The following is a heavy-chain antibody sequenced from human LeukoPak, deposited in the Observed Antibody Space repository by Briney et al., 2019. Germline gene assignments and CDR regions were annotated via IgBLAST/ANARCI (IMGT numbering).Heavy chain of an antibody. J-gene: IGHJ4*02. Sequence: NWVRQAPGKGLEWVSSISGGGETTYYADSAKGRFTISRDNSQNTLYLQMNSLRAEDTAVYYCARDYADYVGYFFFDYWGQGTLVTVSS. V-gene: IGHV3-23*01. CDR3: ARDYADYVGYFFFDY. D-gene: IGHD4-17*01. CDR2: ISGGGETT.